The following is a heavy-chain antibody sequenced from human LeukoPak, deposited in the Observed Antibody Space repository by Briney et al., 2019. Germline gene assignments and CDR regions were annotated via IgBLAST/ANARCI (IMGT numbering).Heavy chain of an antibody. CDR1: GFTFSSYR. CDR3: ARDGTGIVYYYAMDV. Sequence: PGGSLRLSCAASGFTFSSYRMNWVRRAPGKGLEWVSSISSSSYIYYADSVKGRFTISRDNTKNSLYLQMHSLRAEDTAVYYCARDGTGIVYYYAMDVWGQGTTVTVSS. J-gene: IGHJ6*02. V-gene: IGHV3-21*01. CDR2: ISSSSYI. D-gene: IGHD3/OR15-3a*01.